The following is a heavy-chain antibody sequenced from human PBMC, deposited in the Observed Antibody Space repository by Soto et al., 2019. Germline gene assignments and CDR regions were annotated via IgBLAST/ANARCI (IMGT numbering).Heavy chain of an antibody. D-gene: IGHD3-22*01. CDR2: ISAYNGNT. CDR3: AREWTDYYDSKGPSDF. Sequence: EASVKVSCKASGYTFTSYGISWVRLAPGQGREWMGWISAYNGNTNYAQKLQGRVTMTTDTSTSTAYMELRSLRSDDTAVYYCAREWTDYYDSKGPSDFWGQGTLVTVSS. J-gene: IGHJ4*02. CDR1: GYTFTSYG. V-gene: IGHV1-18*01.